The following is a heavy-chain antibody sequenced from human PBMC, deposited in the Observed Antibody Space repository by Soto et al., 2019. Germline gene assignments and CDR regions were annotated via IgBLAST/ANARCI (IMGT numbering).Heavy chain of an antibody. CDR3: ARFHQNRDSSGYYRPIYYFDY. Sequence: PSETLSLTCTVSGGSISSGGYYWSWVRQHPGKGLEWIGYIYYSGSTYYNPSLKSRVTISVDTSKNQFSLKLSSVTAADTAVYYCARFHQNRDSSGYYRPIYYFDYWGQGTLVTVSS. CDR1: GGSISSGGYY. J-gene: IGHJ4*02. CDR2: IYYSGST. D-gene: IGHD3-22*01. V-gene: IGHV4-31*02.